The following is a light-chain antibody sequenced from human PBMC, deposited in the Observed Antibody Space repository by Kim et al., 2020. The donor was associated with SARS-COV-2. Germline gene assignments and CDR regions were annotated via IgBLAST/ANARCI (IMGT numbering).Light chain of an antibody. CDR1: SGSIANNY. CDR3: QSYDNSTGV. J-gene: IGLJ3*02. Sequence: NFMLTQPHSASESPGKTVTISCTRSSGSIANNYVQWYQQRPGSSPTTVIYEDNQRPSGVPDRFSGSIDSSSNSASLTISGLKAEDEADYYCQSYDNSTGVFGGGTQLTVL. CDR2: EDN. V-gene: IGLV6-57*01.